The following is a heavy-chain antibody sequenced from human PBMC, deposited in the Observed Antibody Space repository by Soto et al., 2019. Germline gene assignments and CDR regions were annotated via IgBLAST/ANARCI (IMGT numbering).Heavy chain of an antibody. CDR3: ARCLLPNTVVTPWGY. Sequence: QVQLVQSGAEVKKPGASVKVSCKASGYTFTGYYMHWVRQAPGQGLEWMGWINPNSGGTNYAQKFQGRVTMTRDTSISTAYMELSRLRSDDTAVYYCARCLLPNTVVTPWGYWGQGTLVTVSS. CDR2: INPNSGGT. CDR1: GYTFTGYY. J-gene: IGHJ4*02. D-gene: IGHD2-21*02. V-gene: IGHV1-2*02.